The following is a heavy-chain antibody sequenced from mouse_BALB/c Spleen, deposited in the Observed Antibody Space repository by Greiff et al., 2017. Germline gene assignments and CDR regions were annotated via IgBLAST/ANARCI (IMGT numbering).Heavy chain of an antibody. V-gene: IGHV3-2*02. D-gene: IGHD1-1*01. CDR1: GYSITSDYA. CDR2: ISYSGST. Sequence: VQLKESGPGLVKPSQSLSLTCTVTGYSITSDYAWNWIRQFPGNKLEWMGYISYSGSTSYNPSLKSRISITRDTSKNQFFLQLNAVTTEDTATYYCARDYWGFAYWGQGTLVTVSA. J-gene: IGHJ3*01. CDR3: ARDYWGFAY.